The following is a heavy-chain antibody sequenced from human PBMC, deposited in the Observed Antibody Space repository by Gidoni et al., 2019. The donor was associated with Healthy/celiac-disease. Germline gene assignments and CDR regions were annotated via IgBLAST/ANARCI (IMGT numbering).Heavy chain of an antibody. D-gene: IGHD6-19*01. CDR3: AKDLWGIAVADPNWFDP. CDR1: CFTFSRYA. J-gene: IGHJ5*02. Sequence: EVQLLESGGGLVQPGGSLRLSCAASCFTFSRYAMSWVRQAPGKGLEWVSAISGSGGSTYYADSVKGRFTISRDNSKNTLYLQMNSLRAEDTAVYYCAKDLWGIAVADPNWFDPWGQGTLVTVSS. CDR2: ISGSGGST. V-gene: IGHV3-23*01.